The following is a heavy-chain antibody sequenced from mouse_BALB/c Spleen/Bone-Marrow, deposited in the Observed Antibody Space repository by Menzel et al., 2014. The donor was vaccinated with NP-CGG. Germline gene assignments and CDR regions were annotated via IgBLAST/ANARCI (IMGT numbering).Heavy chain of an antibody. V-gene: IGHV3-2*02. J-gene: IGHJ3*01. Sequence: QSGPGLVKPSQSLSLTCTVTGYSITSDYAWNWIRQFPGNKLEWMGYISYSANTNYNPSLKSRISTTRDTSKNQFFLQLNSVTAEDTATYYCTRGTTAGFAYWGLGTLVTVSA. CDR3: TRGTTAGFAY. CDR2: ISYSANT. CDR1: GYSITSDYA. D-gene: IGHD1-2*01.